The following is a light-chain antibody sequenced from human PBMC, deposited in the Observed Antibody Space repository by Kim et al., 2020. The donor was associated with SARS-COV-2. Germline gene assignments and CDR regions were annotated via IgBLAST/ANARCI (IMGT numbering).Light chain of an antibody. CDR2: AAS. V-gene: IGKV1-9*01. Sequence: DIQLTQSPSFLSASVGDRVTITCRASQGISSYLAWYQQKPGKAPKLLIYAASTLQSGVPSRFSGSGSGTEFTLTISSLQPEDFATYYCQQLNSYPRLTSGGGTKVDIK. J-gene: IGKJ4*01. CDR3: QQLNSYPRLT. CDR1: QGISSY.